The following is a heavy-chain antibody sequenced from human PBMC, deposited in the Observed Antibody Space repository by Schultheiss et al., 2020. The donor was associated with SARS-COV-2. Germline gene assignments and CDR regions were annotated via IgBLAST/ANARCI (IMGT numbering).Heavy chain of an antibody. V-gene: IGHV3-48*03. CDR2: IDPSGRTT. CDR3: ASFLVPAAPRSKYYYYYGMDV. Sequence: GESLKISCAISGFTFSSHDMNWVRQAPGKGLEWVSYIDPSGRTTHYADSVKGRFTISRDNSENTLYLQMNSLRAEDTAVYYCASFLVPAAPRSKYYYYYGMDVWGQGTTVTVSS. CDR1: GFTFSSHD. J-gene: IGHJ6*02. D-gene: IGHD2-2*01.